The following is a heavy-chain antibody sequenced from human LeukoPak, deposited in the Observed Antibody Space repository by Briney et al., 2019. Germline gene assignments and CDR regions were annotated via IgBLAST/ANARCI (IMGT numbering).Heavy chain of an antibody. V-gene: IGHV4-59*12. J-gene: IGHJ6*02. D-gene: IGHD3-16*01. Sequence: SETLSLTCTVSGGSISSYYWSWIRQPPGKGLEWIGYIYYSGSTYYNPSLKSRVTISVDTSKNQFSLKLTSVTAADTAVYYCARVGAAHLRMDVWGQGTTVTVSS. CDR2: IYYSGST. CDR1: GGSISSYY. CDR3: ARVGAAHLRMDV.